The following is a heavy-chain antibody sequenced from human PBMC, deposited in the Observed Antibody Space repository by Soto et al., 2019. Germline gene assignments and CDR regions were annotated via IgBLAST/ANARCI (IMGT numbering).Heavy chain of an antibody. CDR1: GGTFSNYY. CDR3: AGAGRFPTSWLDP. J-gene: IGHJ5*02. CDR2: VNHSGEA. D-gene: IGHD3-10*01. Sequence: SETLSLTCAVYGGTFSNYYWIWVRQPPGKGLEWIGEVNHSGEATYNPSPQSRVSISLDTSNNHFSLKMTSVTAADTAIYFCAGAGRFPTSWLDPWGQGTQVTVSS. V-gene: IGHV4-34*08.